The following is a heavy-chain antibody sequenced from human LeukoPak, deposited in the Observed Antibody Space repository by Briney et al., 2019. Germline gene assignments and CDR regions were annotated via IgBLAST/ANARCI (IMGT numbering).Heavy chain of an antibody. CDR2: IYSGGST. D-gene: IGHD1-1*01. V-gene: IGHV3-53*01. J-gene: IGHJ4*02. Sequence: PGGSLRLSCAASGFTFSSYGMHWVRQAPGKGLEWVSVIYSGGSTYYADSVKGRFTISRDNSKNTLYLQMNSLRAEDTAVYYCARENGRTYYFDYWGQGTLVTVSS. CDR3: ARENGRTYYFDY. CDR1: GFTFSSYG.